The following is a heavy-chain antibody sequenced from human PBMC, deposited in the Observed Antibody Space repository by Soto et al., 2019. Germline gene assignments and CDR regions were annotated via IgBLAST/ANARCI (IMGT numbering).Heavy chain of an antibody. J-gene: IGHJ5*02. CDR2: VYESGYT. CDR3: VRALRHTAMVYPWFDP. D-gene: IGHD5-18*01. Sequence: PSETLSLTCTVSGASVSTGAYYWGWVRQRPGRGLEGIGYVYESGYTYYNMSLKIRLTISLDRSNNQFSLGLTSVTAADTAVYYCVRALRHTAMVYPWFDPCGQGTLVTVSS. V-gene: IGHV4-31*03. CDR1: GASVSTGAYY.